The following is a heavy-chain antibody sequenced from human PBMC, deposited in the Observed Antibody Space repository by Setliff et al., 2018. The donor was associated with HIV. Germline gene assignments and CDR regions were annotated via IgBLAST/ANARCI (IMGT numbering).Heavy chain of an antibody. CDR2: ITSSGSSI. J-gene: IGHJ4*02. D-gene: IGHD1-26*01. Sequence: EVQLVQSGPEVKKPGESLRISCKSSGFTFNTYNMNWVRQAPGKGLEWVSCITSSGSSIYYTDSVKGRFTISRDSAKNSLYLQMSSLSADDTAVYYCARAGEGQWDLLPRDYWGQGTLVTVSS. CDR1: GFTFNTYN. V-gene: IGHV3-48*01. CDR3: ARAGEGQWDLLPRDY.